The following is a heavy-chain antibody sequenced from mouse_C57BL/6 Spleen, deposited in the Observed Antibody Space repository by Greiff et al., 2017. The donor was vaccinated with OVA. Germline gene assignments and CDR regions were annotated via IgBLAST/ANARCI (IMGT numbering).Heavy chain of an antibody. CDR2: INPDSSTI. CDR1: GIDFSRYW. CDR3: ARERSYYYYAMDY. V-gene: IGHV4-1*01. J-gene: IGHJ4*01. D-gene: IGHD1-1*01. Sequence: EVKLQESGGGLVQPGGSLKLSCAASGIDFSRYWMSWVRRAPGKGLEWIGEINPDSSTINYAPSLKDKFIISRDNAKNTLYLQMSKVRSEDTALYYCARERSYYYYAMDYWGQGTSVTVSS.